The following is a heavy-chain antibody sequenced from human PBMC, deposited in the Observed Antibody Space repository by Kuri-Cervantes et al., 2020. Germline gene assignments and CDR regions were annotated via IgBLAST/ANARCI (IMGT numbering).Heavy chain of an antibody. D-gene: IGHD3-22*01. CDR2: INPSDGST. CDR1: GYTFTGYY. V-gene: IGHV1-46*01. CDR3: ARGGVRPRRRGTSDSSGYIPFDY. J-gene: IGHJ4*02. Sequence: GESLKISCKASGYTFTGYYMHWVRQAPGQGLEWMGIINPSDGSTSYAQKFQGRVTMTRDTSTSTVYMELSSLRSEDTAVYYCARGGVRPRRRGTSDSSGYIPFDYWGKGTLVTVSS.